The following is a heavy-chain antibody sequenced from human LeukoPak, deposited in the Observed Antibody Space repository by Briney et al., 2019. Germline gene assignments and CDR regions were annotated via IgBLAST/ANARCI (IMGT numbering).Heavy chain of an antibody. Sequence: GGSLRLSCAASGFAFSGSAMRWVRQAPGKGLEWVGRIRSKGNSYASAYAASVKVRFTISRDDSRNTAYLQMNSLKTEDTAVYYCTRHVYDSSGYVDYWGQGTLVTVSS. J-gene: IGHJ4*02. V-gene: IGHV3-73*01. CDR2: IRSKGNSYAS. D-gene: IGHD3-22*01. CDR3: TRHVYDSSGYVDY. CDR1: GFAFSGSA.